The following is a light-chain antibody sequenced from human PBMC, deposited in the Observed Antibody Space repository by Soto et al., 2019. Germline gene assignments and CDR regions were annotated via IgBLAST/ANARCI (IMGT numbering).Light chain of an antibody. CDR1: QSVSSSY. V-gene: IGKV3-20*01. CDR3: QQYGSSPRT. CDR2: GAS. Sequence: EFVLAQAPGTLSLSPGERATLSCRASQSVSSSYLAWYQQKPGQAPRLLIYGASSRATGIPDRFSGSGSGTDFTLIISRLEPEDFAVYYCQQYGSSPRTFGQGTKV. J-gene: IGKJ1*01.